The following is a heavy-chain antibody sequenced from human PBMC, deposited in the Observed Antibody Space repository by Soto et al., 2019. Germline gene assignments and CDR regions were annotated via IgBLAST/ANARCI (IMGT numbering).Heavy chain of an antibody. CDR1: GFTFSDYY. CDR2: ISSSGSTI. Sequence: GGSLRLSCAASGFTFSDYYMSWIRQAPGKGLEWVSYISSSGSTIYYADSVKGRFTISRDNAKNSLYLQTNSLRAEDTAVYYCARDIGGSGSYFEYYYGMDVWGQGTTVTVSS. V-gene: IGHV3-11*01. D-gene: IGHD3-10*01. CDR3: ARDIGGSGSYFEYYYGMDV. J-gene: IGHJ6*02.